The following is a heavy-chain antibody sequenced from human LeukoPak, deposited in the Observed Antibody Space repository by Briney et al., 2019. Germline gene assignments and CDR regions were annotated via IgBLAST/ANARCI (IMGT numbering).Heavy chain of an antibody. CDR3: ARGGVGATTFGVY. Sequence: ASVTVSCKASGYTFTGYYMHWVRQAPGQGLEWMGRINPNSGGTNYAQTFQGRVTLTRDTSISTAYMELSRLRSDDTAVYYCARGGVGATTFGVYWGQGTLATVSS. CDR1: GYTFTGYY. J-gene: IGHJ4*02. CDR2: INPNSGGT. D-gene: IGHD1-26*01. V-gene: IGHV1-2*06.